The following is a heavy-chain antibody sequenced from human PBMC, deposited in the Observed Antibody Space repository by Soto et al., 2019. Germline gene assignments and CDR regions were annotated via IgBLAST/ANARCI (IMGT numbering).Heavy chain of an antibody. CDR3: SRVPGFGAIDY. CDR1: GFTFSRSW. V-gene: IGHV3-7*01. Sequence: EVQLVDSGGALVQPGGSLRISCAASGFTFSRSWMAWVRQAPGKGLEWVALINPDGSVASYVGSVRGRFIISRDNAKNSLYMQINGVSAEDTAVYYCSRVPGFGAIDYWGHGTLVNVSS. D-gene: IGHD3-10*01. J-gene: IGHJ4*01. CDR2: INPDGSVA.